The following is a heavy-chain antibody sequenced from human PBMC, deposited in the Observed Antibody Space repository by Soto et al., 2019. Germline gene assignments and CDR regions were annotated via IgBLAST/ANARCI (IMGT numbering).Heavy chain of an antibody. V-gene: IGHV4-59*11. D-gene: IGHD3-22*01. Sequence: PSETLSLTCTVSGGSISSHYWSWIRQPPGKGLEWIGYIYNSGSTNYNPYNPSLKRRVTISVDTSKNHFSLQLSSVTAADTAVYYCARADRSGYYYDSRGQGTLVTVS. CDR2: IYNSGST. CDR3: ARADRSGYYYDS. J-gene: IGHJ5*01. CDR1: GGSISSHY.